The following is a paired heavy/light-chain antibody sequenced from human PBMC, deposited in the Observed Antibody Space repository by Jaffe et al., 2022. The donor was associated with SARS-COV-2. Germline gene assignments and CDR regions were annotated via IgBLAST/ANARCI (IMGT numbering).Light chain of an antibody. CDR3: QQYYSSPFT. J-gene: IGKJ3*01. CDR1: QSVLYSSNYKNY. Sequence: DIVMTQSPDSLAVSLGERATINCKSSQSVLYSSNYKNYLAWYQQKPGQPPKLLIYWASTRESGVPDRFSGSGSGTDFTLTISSLQAEDVAVYYCQQYYSSPFTFGPGTKVDIK. CDR2: WAS. V-gene: IGKV4-1*01.
Heavy chain of an antibody. J-gene: IGHJ4*02. D-gene: IGHD6-13*01. CDR2: IYYSGNT. Sequence: QLQLQESGPGLVKPSETLSLTCTVSGGSINNSYYYWGWLRQPPGKGLEWIGNIYYSGNTNYNPSLTSRVTISVDTSENQFSLKLTSVTAADTAVYYCARSQETSSGWCPLDYWGQGTLVTVS. V-gene: IGHV4-39*01. CDR1: GGSINNSYYY. CDR3: ARSQETSSGWCPLDY.